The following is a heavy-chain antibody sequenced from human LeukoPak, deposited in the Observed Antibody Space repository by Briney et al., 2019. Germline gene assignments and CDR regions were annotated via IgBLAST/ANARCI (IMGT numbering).Heavy chain of an antibody. CDR2: INHSGST. J-gene: IGHJ4*02. CDR3: ARGGSTSYYDSSGYYIDY. CDR1: GGSVSSGSYY. V-gene: IGHV4-39*07. Sequence: SETLSLTCTVSGGSVSSGSYYWSWIRQPPGKGLEWIGEINHSGSTNYNPSLKSRVTISVDTSKNQFSLKLSSVTAADTAVYYCARGGSTSYYDSSGYYIDYWGQGTLVTVSS. D-gene: IGHD3-22*01.